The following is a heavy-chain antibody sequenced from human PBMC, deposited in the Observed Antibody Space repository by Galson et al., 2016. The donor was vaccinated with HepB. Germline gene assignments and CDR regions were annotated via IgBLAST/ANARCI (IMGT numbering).Heavy chain of an antibody. J-gene: IGHJ4*02. CDR1: GFTFRSYW. CDR2: IKPDGSEK. D-gene: IGHD3-10*01. V-gene: IGHV3-7*03. CDR3: ARDRSSGSGNFGY. Sequence: SLRLSCAVSGFTFRSYWMSWVRQAPGRGLEWVANIKPDGSEKYYVDSVKGRFTISRDNGKKSLYLQMNSLRAEDTAVYYCARDRSSGSGNFGYWGQGTLVTVSS.